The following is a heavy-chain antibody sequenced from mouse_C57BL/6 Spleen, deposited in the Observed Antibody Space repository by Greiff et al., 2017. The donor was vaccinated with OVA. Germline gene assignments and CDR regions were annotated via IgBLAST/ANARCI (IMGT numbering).Heavy chain of an antibody. CDR2: IWTGGGT. V-gene: IGHV2-9-1*01. J-gene: IGHJ2*01. CDR1: GFSLTSYA. D-gene: IGHD3-3*01. CDR3: ARNPVLGGYYFDY. Sequence: VKLVESGPGLVAPSQSLSITCTVSGFSLTSYAISWVRQPPGKGLEWLGVIWTGGGTNYNSALKSRLSISKDNSKSQVFLKMNSLQTDDTARYYCARNPVLGGYYFDYWGQGTTLTVSS.